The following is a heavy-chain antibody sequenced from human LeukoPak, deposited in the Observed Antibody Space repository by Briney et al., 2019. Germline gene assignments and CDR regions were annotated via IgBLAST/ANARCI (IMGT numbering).Heavy chain of an antibody. J-gene: IGHJ4*02. CDR2: ISACNGNT. CDR3: ARDKEYRGYPYAFDY. V-gene: IGHV1-18*01. Sequence: ASVKASCKASGYTFTSYGISWVRQAPGQGLEWMGWISACNGNTNYAQKLQGRVTMTTDTSTSTAYMELRSLRSDDTAVYYCARDKEYRGYPYAFDYWGQGTLVTVSS. D-gene: IGHD5-12*01. CDR1: GYTFTSYG.